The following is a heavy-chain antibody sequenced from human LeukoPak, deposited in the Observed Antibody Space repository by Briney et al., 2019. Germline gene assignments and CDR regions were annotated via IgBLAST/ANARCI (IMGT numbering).Heavy chain of an antibody. Sequence: GESLKISCKGSGYTFTSSWIGWVRQMPGKGLEWMGVIYPGDSDTRYSPSFQGQVTISADKSISTAYLQWSSLKASDAAIYYCARRYDILTGCFDLWGRGTLVTVSS. CDR2: IYPGDSDT. J-gene: IGHJ2*01. CDR1: GYTFTSSW. D-gene: IGHD3-9*01. CDR3: ARRYDILTGCFDL. V-gene: IGHV5-51*01.